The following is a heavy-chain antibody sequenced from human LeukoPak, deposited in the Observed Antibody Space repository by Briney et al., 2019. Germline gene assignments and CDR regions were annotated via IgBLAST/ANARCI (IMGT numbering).Heavy chain of an antibody. CDR3: ARPRGAAAGTFGFDP. Sequence: GGSLRLSCAAAGCTFTSYVMHRVRQAPGKGLQWVALISYDGSNKYYADSVKGRFTISRDNSKNTLYLQMNSLRAEDTAVYYCARPRGAAAGTFGFDPWGQGTLVTVSS. J-gene: IGHJ5*02. CDR1: GCTFTSYV. CDR2: ISYDGSNK. V-gene: IGHV3-30*03. D-gene: IGHD6-13*01.